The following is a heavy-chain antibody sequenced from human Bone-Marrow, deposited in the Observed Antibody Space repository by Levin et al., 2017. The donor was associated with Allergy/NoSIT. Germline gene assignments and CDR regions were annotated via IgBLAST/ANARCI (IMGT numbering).Heavy chain of an antibody. CDR1: GGSFSGYY. D-gene: IGHD6-19*01. V-gene: IGHV4-34*01. CDR2: INHSGST. Sequence: SETLSLTCAVYGGSFSGYYWSWIRQPPGKGLEWIGEINHSGSTNYNPSLKSRVTISVDTSKNQFSLKLSSVTAADTAVYYCAVRIAVAVGYFDYWGQGTLVTVSS. J-gene: IGHJ4*02. CDR3: AVRIAVAVGYFDY.